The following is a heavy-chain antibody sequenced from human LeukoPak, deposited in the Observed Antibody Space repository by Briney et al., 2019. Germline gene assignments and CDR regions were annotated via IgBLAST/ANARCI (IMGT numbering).Heavy chain of an antibody. CDR3: ARESYSSSWYGGWFDP. D-gene: IGHD6-13*01. CDR1: GFTFSSYW. CDR2: IKQDGSEK. Sequence: GGSLRLSCAASGFTFSSYWMSWVRQAPGKGLEWVANIKQDGSEKYYVDSVKGRFTISRDNAKNSLYLQMNSLRAEDTAVYYCARESYSSSWYGGWFDPWGQGTLVTVSS. J-gene: IGHJ5*02. V-gene: IGHV3-7*01.